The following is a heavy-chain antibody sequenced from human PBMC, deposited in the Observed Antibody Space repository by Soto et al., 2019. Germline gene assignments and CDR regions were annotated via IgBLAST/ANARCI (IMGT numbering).Heavy chain of an antibody. CDR1: GYTFTSYG. J-gene: IGHJ3*02. Sequence: ASVKVSCKASGYTFTSYGISWVRQAPGQGLEWMGWISAYNGNTNYAQKLQGRVTMTTDTSTSAAYMELRSLRSDDTAVYYCARSPITMIVVVIDAFDIWGQGTMVTVSS. D-gene: IGHD3-22*01. CDR2: ISAYNGNT. V-gene: IGHV1-18*01. CDR3: ARSPITMIVVVIDAFDI.